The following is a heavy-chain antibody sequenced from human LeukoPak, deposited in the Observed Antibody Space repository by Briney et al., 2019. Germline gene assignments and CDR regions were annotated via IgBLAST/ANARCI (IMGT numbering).Heavy chain of an antibody. D-gene: IGHD6-6*01. CDR3: ARGGSSYPYFDY. CDR2: ISSSSSYI. CDR1: GFTFSSYS. J-gene: IGHJ4*02. Sequence: GGSLRLSCAASGFTFSSYSMNWVRQAPGKGLEWVSSISSSSSYIYYADSVKGRFTISRDNAKNSLYLQMNSLRAEDTAVYYCARGGSSYPYFDYWGQGTLVTVSS. V-gene: IGHV3-21*01.